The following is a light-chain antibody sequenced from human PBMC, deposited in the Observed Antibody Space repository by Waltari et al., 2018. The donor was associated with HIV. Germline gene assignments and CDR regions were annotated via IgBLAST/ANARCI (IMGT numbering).Light chain of an antibody. V-gene: IGKV1-5*03. CDR2: KAS. J-gene: IGKJ3*01. Sequence: DIQMTQSPSTLSASVGDRVTITCRASQSISSWLAWYQQKPGKAPKLLIYKASSLERGVPSRFSGSGSGTEFTLTISSLQPDDFATYYCQQYNSIFQVTFGPGTKVDIK. CDR3: QQYNSIFQVT. CDR1: QSISSW.